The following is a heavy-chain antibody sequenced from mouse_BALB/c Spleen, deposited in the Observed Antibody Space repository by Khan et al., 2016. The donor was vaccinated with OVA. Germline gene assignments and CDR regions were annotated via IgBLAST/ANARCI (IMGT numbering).Heavy chain of an antibody. CDR3: AKWCNCYFDY. CDR1: GYSITSDYA. V-gene: IGHV3-2*02. J-gene: IGHJ2*01. D-gene: IGHD1-1*02. Sequence: VQLKESGPGLVKPSQSLSLTCTVTGYSITSDYAWNWIRKFPGNKLEWMGYISYSGSTSYNPTLKSRISITPDTSKNQFFLQLNSVTTEDTATYYGAKWCNCYFDYWGQGTTLTVSS. CDR2: ISYSGST.